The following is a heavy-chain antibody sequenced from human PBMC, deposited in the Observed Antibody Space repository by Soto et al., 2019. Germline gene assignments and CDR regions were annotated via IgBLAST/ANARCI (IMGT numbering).Heavy chain of an antibody. D-gene: IGHD2-2*01. Sequence: QVRLQESGPGLVKPSETLSLRCSVSGASLSPNYWCWIRQPPGKGLEWIGYIYYAGTTTYNPSLRSRLTISLNTSKNEVSLELTSVTAADTAVYYCARLGAFYQALDSWGQGTLVTVSS. CDR1: GASLSPNY. J-gene: IGHJ4*02. CDR3: ARLGAFYQALDS. CDR2: IYYAGTT. V-gene: IGHV4-59*08.